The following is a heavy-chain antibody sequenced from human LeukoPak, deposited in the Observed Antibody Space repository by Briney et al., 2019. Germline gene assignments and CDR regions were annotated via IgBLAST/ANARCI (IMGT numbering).Heavy chain of an antibody. Sequence: GGSLRLSCTASGFTFSSYAMRWVRQAPGKGLEWVSAISGSGGSTYYADSVKGRFTISRDNSKNTLYLQMNSLRAEDTAVYYCATQPDFWSGYSDDYWGQGTLVTVSS. D-gene: IGHD3-3*01. V-gene: IGHV3-23*01. CDR1: GFTFSSYA. J-gene: IGHJ4*02. CDR2: ISGSGGST. CDR3: ATQPDFWSGYSDDY.